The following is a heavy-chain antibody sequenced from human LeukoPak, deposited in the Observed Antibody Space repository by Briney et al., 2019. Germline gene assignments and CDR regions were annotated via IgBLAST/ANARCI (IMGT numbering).Heavy chain of an antibody. V-gene: IGHV1-69*05. CDR1: GGIFSSYA. D-gene: IGHD5-18*01. Sequence: SVKVSCKASGGIFSSYAISWVRQAPGQGLEWMGGIIPIFGTANYAQKFQGRVTITRNTSIGTAYMQLSSLRTEDTAVYYCARVLRLRGYNYYSLAYWGQGTLVTVSS. J-gene: IGHJ4*02. CDR2: IIPIFGTA. CDR3: ARVLRLRGYNYYSLAY.